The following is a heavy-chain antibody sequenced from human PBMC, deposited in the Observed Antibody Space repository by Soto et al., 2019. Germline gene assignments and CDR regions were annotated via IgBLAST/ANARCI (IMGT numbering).Heavy chain of an antibody. J-gene: IGHJ4*02. CDR1: GGSFSGYY. Sequence: SETLSLTCAVYGGSFSGYYWSWIRQPPGKGLEWIGEINHSGSTNYNPSLKSRVTISVDTSKNQFSLKLSSVTAADTAVYYCAREECSGGSCYPLFDYWGQGTLVTVSS. V-gene: IGHV4-34*01. CDR3: AREECSGGSCYPLFDY. D-gene: IGHD2-15*01. CDR2: INHSGST.